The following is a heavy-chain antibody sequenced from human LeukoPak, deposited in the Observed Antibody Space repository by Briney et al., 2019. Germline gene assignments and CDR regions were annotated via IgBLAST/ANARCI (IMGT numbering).Heavy chain of an antibody. CDR1: GYIFTRYA. Sequence: HRASVKVSCKASGYIFTRYAMNWVRQAPGQGLEWMGIINPSGGSTSYAQKLQGRVTMTTDTSTSTAYMELRSLRSDDTAVYYCARDLVYCSGGSCYRWFDPWGQGTLVTVSS. CDR2: INPSGGST. V-gene: IGHV1-46*01. J-gene: IGHJ5*02. D-gene: IGHD2-15*01. CDR3: ARDLVYCSGGSCYRWFDP.